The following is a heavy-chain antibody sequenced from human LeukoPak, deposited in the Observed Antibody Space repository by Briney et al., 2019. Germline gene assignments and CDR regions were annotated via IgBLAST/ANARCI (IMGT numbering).Heavy chain of an antibody. D-gene: IGHD3-22*01. V-gene: IGHV3-23*01. CDR2: FKTNSGQV. CDR3: AKDLSSGKYDSSGYHGY. CDR1: GFTFSDYA. Sequence: GGSLRLSCVASGFTFSDYAMNWVRQAPGKGLEWVSTFKTNSGQVYYAESVRGRFTISRDNSKNTVYLQMSSLRAEDTALYYCAKDLSSGKYDSSGYHGYWGQGTLVTVSS. J-gene: IGHJ4*02.